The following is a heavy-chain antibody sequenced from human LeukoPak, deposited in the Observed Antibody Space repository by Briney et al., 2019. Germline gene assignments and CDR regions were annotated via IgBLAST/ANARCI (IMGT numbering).Heavy chain of an antibody. V-gene: IGHV4-31*03. CDR3: ARGTEDIALMVYAIGYYFDY. CDR2: IYYSGCT. D-gene: IGHD2-8*01. Sequence: KPSQTLSLTCTVSGGSISSGVYYWSWIRQHPGKGLEWIGFIYYSGCTYYNPSLKRRVTISVDPSKNQFSLKLSSVTAADTAVYYCARGTEDIALMVYAIGYYFDYWGQGTLVTVSS. J-gene: IGHJ4*02. CDR1: GGSISSGVYY.